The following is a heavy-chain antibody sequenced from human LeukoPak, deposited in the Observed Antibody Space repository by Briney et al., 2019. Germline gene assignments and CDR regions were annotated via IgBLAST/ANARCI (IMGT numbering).Heavy chain of an antibody. V-gene: IGHV4-34*01. D-gene: IGHD2-2*01. Sequence: SETLSLTCAVYGGSFSGYYWSWIRQPPGKGLEWIGEINHSGSTNYNPSLKSRVTMSVDTSKNQFSLKLSSVTAADTAVYYCARDQIPAATRYNWFDPWGQGTLVTVSS. CDR2: INHSGST. CDR3: ARDQIPAATRYNWFDP. J-gene: IGHJ5*02. CDR1: GGSFSGYY.